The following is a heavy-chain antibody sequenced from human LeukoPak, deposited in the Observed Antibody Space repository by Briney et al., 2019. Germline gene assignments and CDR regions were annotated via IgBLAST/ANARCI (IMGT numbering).Heavy chain of an antibody. J-gene: IGHJ3*02. CDR1: GYTFTGYY. CDR3: ASNYGSGSHFAFDI. D-gene: IGHD3-10*01. Sequence: GASVKVSCKASGYTFTGYYMHWVRQAPGQGLEWMGRINPNSGGTNYAQKFQGRVTMTRDTSISTAYMELSRLRSDDTAVYYCASNYGSGSHFAFDIWGQGTMVTVSS. CDR2: INPNSGGT. V-gene: IGHV1-2*02.